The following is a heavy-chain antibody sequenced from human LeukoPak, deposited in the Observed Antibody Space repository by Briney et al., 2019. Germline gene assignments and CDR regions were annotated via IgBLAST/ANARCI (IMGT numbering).Heavy chain of an antibody. CDR1: GFTFSSYA. Sequence: GGSLRLSCAASGFTFSSYAMSWVRQAPGKGLEWVSAISGSGGSTYYADSVKSRFTISRDNSKNTLYLQMNSLRADDTAVYYCAKDLYGYVSNWFDPWGQGTLVTVSS. CDR2: ISGSGGST. D-gene: IGHD5-12*01. J-gene: IGHJ5*02. V-gene: IGHV3-23*01. CDR3: AKDLYGYVSNWFDP.